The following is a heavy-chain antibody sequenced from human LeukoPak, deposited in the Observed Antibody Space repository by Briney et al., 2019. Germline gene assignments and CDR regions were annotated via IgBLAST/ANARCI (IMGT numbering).Heavy chain of an antibody. J-gene: IGHJ4*02. CDR1: GGSISSSSYY. D-gene: IGHD3-22*01. CDR3: ARHRGDSSGYYPELFDY. CDR2: IYYSGST. V-gene: IGHV4-39*01. Sequence: SETLSLTCTVSGGSISSSSYYWGWIRQPPGKGLEWIGSIYYSGSTYYNPSLKSRVTISVDTSKNQFSLKLSSVTAADTAVYYCARHRGDSSGYYPELFDYWGQGTLDTVSS.